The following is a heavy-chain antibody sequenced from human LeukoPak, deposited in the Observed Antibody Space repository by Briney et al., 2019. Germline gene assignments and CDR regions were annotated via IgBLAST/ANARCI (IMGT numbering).Heavy chain of an antibody. J-gene: IGHJ6*03. V-gene: IGHV4-59*08. CDR2: TYYSGIT. Sequence: SETLSLTCTVSGGPMNKYYWNWIRQPPGKGLEWIGHTYYSGITNYNPSLKSRVTISVDTSKDQFSLKLTSVTAADTAVYYCARHRVVRDNYYYYYMDVWGKGTTVTISS. CDR3: ARHRVVRDNYYYYYMDV. CDR1: GGPMNKYY. D-gene: IGHD3-10*01.